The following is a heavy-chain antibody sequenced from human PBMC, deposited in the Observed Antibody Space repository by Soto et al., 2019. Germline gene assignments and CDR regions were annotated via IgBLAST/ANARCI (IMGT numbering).Heavy chain of an antibody. CDR1: GYTFTSYG. J-gene: IGHJ6*02. CDR3: ARDLEGAMEYYYGMDV. Sequence: ASVKVSCKASGYTFTSYGISWVRQAPGQGLEWMGWISAYNGNTNYAQKLQGRVTMTTDTSTSTAYMELRSLRSDDTAVYYCARDLEGAMEYYYGMDVWGQGTTVTVSS. D-gene: IGHD1-26*01. CDR2: ISAYNGNT. V-gene: IGHV1-18*01.